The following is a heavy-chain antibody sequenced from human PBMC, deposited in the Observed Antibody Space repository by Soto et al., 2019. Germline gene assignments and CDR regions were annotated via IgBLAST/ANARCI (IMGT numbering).Heavy chain of an antibody. CDR3: ASPKRSTYDYYYYGMDV. CDR2: ISSSSSTI. CDR1: GFTFSSYS. V-gene: IGHV3-48*02. D-gene: IGHD2-2*01. Sequence: EVQLVESGGGLVQPGGSLRLSCAASGFTFSSYSMNWVRQAPGKGLEWVSYISSSSSTIYYADSVKGRFTISRDNAKNSLYLQMNSLRDEDTAVYYCASPKRSTYDYYYYGMDVWGEGTTVTVSS. J-gene: IGHJ6*04.